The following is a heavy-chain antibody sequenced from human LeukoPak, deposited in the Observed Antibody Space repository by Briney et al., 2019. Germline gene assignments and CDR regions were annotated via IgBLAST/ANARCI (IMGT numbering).Heavy chain of an antibody. J-gene: IGHJ2*01. Sequence: GGSLRLSCAASGFTFDDYAMSWVRQAPGKGLEWVSGINWSGVSTGYADSVKGRFTISRDNTKNSLFLQMNSLRAEDTAFYYCAKGKDTLNPYWYFDVWGRGTLVIVSS. CDR1: GFTFDDYA. V-gene: IGHV3-20*04. D-gene: IGHD2-15*01. CDR2: INWSGVST. CDR3: AKGKDTLNPYWYFDV.